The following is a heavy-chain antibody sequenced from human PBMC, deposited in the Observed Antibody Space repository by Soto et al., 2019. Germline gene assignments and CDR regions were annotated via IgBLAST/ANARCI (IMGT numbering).Heavy chain of an antibody. CDR1: GYSFTNYL. J-gene: IGHJ5*01. Sequence: PGESLKISCKGSGYSFTNYLIAWVRQMPGKGLEWMGIIYPGDSDTRYSPSFQGQVTISADKSINTAYLQWSSLKASDTAIYYCARLSRVIISTTLYNSFDSWGQGALVTVSS. V-gene: IGHV5-51*01. D-gene: IGHD1-26*01. CDR3: ARLSRVIISTTLYNSFDS. CDR2: IYPGDSDT.